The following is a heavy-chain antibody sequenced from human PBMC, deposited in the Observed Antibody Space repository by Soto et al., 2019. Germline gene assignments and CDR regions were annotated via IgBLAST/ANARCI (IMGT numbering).Heavy chain of an antibody. CDR2: INHSGST. CDR1: GGSFSGYY. J-gene: IGHJ5*02. CDR3: ARRGAMYDFWSGYSAFDP. D-gene: IGHD3-3*01. Sequence: PSETLSLICAVYGGSFSGYYWSWIRQPPGKGLEWIGEINHSGSTNYNPSLKSRVTISVDTSKNQFSLKLSSVTAADTAVYYCARRGAMYDFWSGYSAFDPWGQGTLVTVSS. V-gene: IGHV4-34*01.